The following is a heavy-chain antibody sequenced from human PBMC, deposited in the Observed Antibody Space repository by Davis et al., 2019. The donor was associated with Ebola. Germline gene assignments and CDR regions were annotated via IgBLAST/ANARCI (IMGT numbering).Heavy chain of an antibody. V-gene: IGHV1-58*02. D-gene: IGHD2-15*01. CDR2: IVVVNGNT. Sequence: SVKVSCKASHYSLSTYGISWVRQAPGQRLEWIGWIVVVNGNTDYAQKFQDRVTISRDMSTSTAYMELSSLRSEDTAVYYCAAGEGGYWGQGTLVTVSS. CDR1: HYSLSTYG. J-gene: IGHJ4*02. CDR3: AAGEGGY.